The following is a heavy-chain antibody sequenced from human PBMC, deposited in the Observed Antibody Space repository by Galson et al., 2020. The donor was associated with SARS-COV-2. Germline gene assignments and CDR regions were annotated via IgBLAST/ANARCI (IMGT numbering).Heavy chain of an antibody. CDR1: GYTFTSYD. J-gene: IGHJ5*02. Sequence: ASVKVSCKASGYTFTSYDINWVRQATGQGLEWMGWMNPNSGNTGYAQKFQGRVTMTRNTSISTAYMELSSLRSEDTAVYYCARGLSEGFGELDNWFDPWGQGTLVTVSS. CDR3: ARGLSEGFGELDNWFDP. V-gene: IGHV1-8*01. D-gene: IGHD3-10*01. CDR2: MNPNSGNT.